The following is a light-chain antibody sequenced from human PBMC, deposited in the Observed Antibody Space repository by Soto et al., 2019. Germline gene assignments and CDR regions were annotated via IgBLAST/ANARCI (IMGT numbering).Light chain of an antibody. CDR2: GAY. Sequence: ETVLTQSPGTLSLSPGERATLSCSASQMINSGYVAWYQQKPGQAPRLLVFGAYNRATGIPDRFSGSGSGADFTLSIDRLEPEDFAVYYCQQYGSSPPITFGQGTRLEIK. CDR3: QQYGSSPPIT. V-gene: IGKV3-20*01. CDR1: QMINSGY. J-gene: IGKJ5*01.